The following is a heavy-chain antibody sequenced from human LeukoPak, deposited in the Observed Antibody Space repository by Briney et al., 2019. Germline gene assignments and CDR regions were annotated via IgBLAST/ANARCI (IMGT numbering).Heavy chain of an antibody. Sequence: ASVKVSCKVSGYTLTELSMHWVRQAPGKGLEWMGGFDPEDGETIYAQKFQGRVTITADKSTSTAYMELSSLRSEDTAVYYCARDMRDYYGSGYNWFDPWGQGTLVTVSS. CDR1: GYTLTELS. CDR3: ARDMRDYYGSGYNWFDP. V-gene: IGHV1-24*01. CDR2: FDPEDGET. J-gene: IGHJ5*02. D-gene: IGHD3-10*01.